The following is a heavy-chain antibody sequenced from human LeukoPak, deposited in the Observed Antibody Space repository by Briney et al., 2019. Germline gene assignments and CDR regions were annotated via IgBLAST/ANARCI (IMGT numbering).Heavy chain of an antibody. Sequence: SETLSLTCTVSGGSVTAYYRSWIRQPPGKGLEWIGSIYSSGLTDYKPSLKSRVTMSVDKSKTQASLEVDAVTAADTPVYYLPRDCRGDSCLSRWGQGTLVTVST. CDR3: PRDCRGDSCLSR. CDR1: GGSVTAYY. CDR2: IYSSGLT. V-gene: IGHV4-4*07. D-gene: IGHD2-15*01. J-gene: IGHJ4*02.